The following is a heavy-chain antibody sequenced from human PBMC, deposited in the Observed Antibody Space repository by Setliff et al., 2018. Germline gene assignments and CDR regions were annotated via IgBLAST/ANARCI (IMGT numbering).Heavy chain of an antibody. Sequence: PGGSLRLSCEASGFIFSSLWMSWVRQAPGRGLEWVANINQEGSGRYYVDSVKGRFSISRDNAKSSLYLQMNSLRADDTAVYYCARYSSGWFFDYWGQGTPVTVSS. CDR3: ARYSSGWFFDY. CDR1: GFIFSSLW. J-gene: IGHJ4*02. V-gene: IGHV3-7*01. CDR2: INQEGSGR. D-gene: IGHD6-19*01.